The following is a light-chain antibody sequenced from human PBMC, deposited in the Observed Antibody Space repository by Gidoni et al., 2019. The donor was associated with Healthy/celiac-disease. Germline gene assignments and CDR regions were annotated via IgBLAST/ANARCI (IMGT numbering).Light chain of an antibody. J-gene: IGKJ5*01. CDR2: DAS. Sequence: EIVLTQSPATLPLSPGERATLSCRASQSVSSYLAWYQQKPGQAPRLLIYDASNRATGIPARFSGSGSGTDFTLTISSLEPEDFAVYYCQQRSNWLITFXQXTRLXIK. CDR1: QSVSSY. V-gene: IGKV3-11*01. CDR3: QQRSNWLIT.